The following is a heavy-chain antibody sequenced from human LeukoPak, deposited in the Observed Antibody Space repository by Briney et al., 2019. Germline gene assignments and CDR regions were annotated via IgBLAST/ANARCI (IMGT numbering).Heavy chain of an antibody. Sequence: KPSETLSLTCAVYGGSFSGYYWSWIRQPPGKGLEWIGEISHSGSTNYNPSLKSRVTISVDTSKNQFSLKLSSVTAADTAVYYCARWAHAFDIWGQGTMVTVSS. V-gene: IGHV4-34*01. J-gene: IGHJ3*02. CDR3: ARWAHAFDI. CDR1: GGSFSGYY. CDR2: ISHSGST.